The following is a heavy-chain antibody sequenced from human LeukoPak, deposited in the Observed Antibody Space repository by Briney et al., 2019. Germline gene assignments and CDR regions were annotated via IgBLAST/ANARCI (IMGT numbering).Heavy chain of an antibody. CDR1: GFXFSSYA. Sequence: GGSLRLSCATSGFXFSSYAMSWVRQAPGKGLKWVSGIGASGGSTYYADSVKGRFTISRDNSKNTLYLQMNSLRTEDTAVYYCAKAEGYDILTGLDYWGQGTLVTVSS. CDR2: IGASGGST. J-gene: IGHJ4*02. V-gene: IGHV3-23*01. D-gene: IGHD3-9*01. CDR3: AKAEGYDILTGLDY.